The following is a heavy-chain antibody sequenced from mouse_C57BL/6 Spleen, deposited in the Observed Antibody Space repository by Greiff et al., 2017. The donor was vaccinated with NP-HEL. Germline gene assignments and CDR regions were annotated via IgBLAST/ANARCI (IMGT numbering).Heavy chain of an antibody. CDR2: LNPGSGGT. V-gene: IGHV1-54*01. CDR1: GYAFTNYL. Sequence: QVQLQQSGAELVRPGTSVKVSCKASGYAFTNYLIEWVKQRPGQGLEWIGVLNPGSGGTNYNEKFKGKATLTADKSSSTAYMQLSSLTSADCAVYLCAREHYYGRSYDYWEGAMGYWGQGTSVTVSS. CDR3: AREHYYGRSYDYWEGAMGY. D-gene: IGHD1-1*01. J-gene: IGHJ4*01.